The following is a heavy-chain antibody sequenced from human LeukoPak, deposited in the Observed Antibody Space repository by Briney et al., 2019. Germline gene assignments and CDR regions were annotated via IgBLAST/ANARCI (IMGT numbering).Heavy chain of an antibody. CDR3: ARGWDASNSPPDY. V-gene: IGHV4-59*01. Sequence: PSETLSLTCTVSGGSISSYYWSWIRQPPGKGLEWIGYIYYSGSTNYNPSLKSRVTISVDTSKNQFSLKLSSVTAADTAVYYCARGWDASNSPPDYWGQGTLVTVSS. D-gene: IGHD4-23*01. CDR2: IYYSGST. J-gene: IGHJ4*02. CDR1: GGSISSYY.